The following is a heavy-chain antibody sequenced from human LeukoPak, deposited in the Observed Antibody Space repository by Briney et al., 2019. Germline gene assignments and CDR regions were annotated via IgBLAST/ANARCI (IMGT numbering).Heavy chain of an antibody. J-gene: IGHJ5*02. V-gene: IGHV3-66*01. CDR1: GFTLSNAW. Sequence: GGSLRLSCAASGFTLSNAWMNWVRQAPGKGLEWVSVIYSGGSTYYADSVKGRFTISRDNSKNTLYLQMNSLRAEDTAVYYCARAPRSGVYGSGNHRRHNWFDPWGQGTLVTVSS. D-gene: IGHD3-10*01. CDR3: ARAPRSGVYGSGNHRRHNWFDP. CDR2: IYSGGST.